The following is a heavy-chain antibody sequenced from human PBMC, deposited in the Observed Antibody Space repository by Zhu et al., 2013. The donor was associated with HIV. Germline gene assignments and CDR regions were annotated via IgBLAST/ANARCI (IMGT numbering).Heavy chain of an antibody. CDR1: GYTFNSYD. Sequence: QVQLVQSGAEVKKPGASVKVSCKASGYTFNSYDINWVRQATGQGLEWMGWMNPNSGNTGYAQKFQGRVTITMTSSISTVYMELSSLRSDDTAVYYCVRGGYRWAFDIWGQGTVVIVSS. CDR3: VRGGYRWAFDI. CDR2: MNPNSGNT. D-gene: IGHD2-8*02. J-gene: IGHJ3*02. V-gene: IGHV1-8*01.